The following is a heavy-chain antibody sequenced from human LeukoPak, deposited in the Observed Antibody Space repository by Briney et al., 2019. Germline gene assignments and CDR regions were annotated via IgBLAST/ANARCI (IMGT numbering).Heavy chain of an antibody. CDR1: GFTLSSYA. D-gene: IGHD7-27*01. CDR3: AKAPATGEGYYFYYMDV. V-gene: IGHV3-23*01. CDR2: INGRAATT. Sequence: PGGSLGLSCAASGFASGFTLSSYAMSWVRQAPGKGLEWVASINGRAATTYYADSVKGRFTISRDNSKNTLYLQMNSLGADDTAVYYCAKAPATGEGYYFYYMDVWGKGTTVTVSS. J-gene: IGHJ6*03.